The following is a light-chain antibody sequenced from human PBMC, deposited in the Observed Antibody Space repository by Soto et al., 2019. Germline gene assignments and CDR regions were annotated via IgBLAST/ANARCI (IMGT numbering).Light chain of an antibody. J-gene: IGKJ5*01. CDR2: GAS. CDR1: PSVANF. V-gene: IGKV3-20*01. CDR3: QQYGSSIT. Sequence: DIVLTQSPSTLSFSPGERATLSCRASPSVANFVAWYQQRPGQAPRLLLYGASSRATGIPDRFSGSGSGTDFTLTISRLEPEDFAVYYCQQYGSSITFGQGTRLEIK.